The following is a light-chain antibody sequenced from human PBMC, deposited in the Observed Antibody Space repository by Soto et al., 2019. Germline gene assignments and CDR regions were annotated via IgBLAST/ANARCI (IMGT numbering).Light chain of an antibody. CDR1: TGPVTSDYY. CDR3: LLYYGAAVV. CDR2: STT. J-gene: IGLJ2*01. Sequence: QAVVTQEPSLTVSPGGTVTLTCASSTGPVTSDYYLNWFQQKPGQAPRALIYSTTKKNSWTPARFSGSLLGGKAALTLSGVQPEDEADYYCLLYYGAAVVFGGGTKLTVL. V-gene: IGLV7-43*01.